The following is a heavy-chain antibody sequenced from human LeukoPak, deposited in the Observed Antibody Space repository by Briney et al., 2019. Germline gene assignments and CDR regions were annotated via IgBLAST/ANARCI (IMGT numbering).Heavy chain of an antibody. CDR3: AKDLTPRDSRSWYTDAFDI. Sequence: GGSLRLSCAASGFTFSSYDMTWVRQAPGKGLEWVSGISTSGGTTYYADSLKGRFTISRDNSKNTLFLQMNSLRAEDTAVYYCAKDLTPRDSRSWYTDAFDIWGQGTMVTVSS. J-gene: IGHJ3*02. CDR1: GFTFSSYD. CDR2: ISTSGGTT. V-gene: IGHV3-23*01. D-gene: IGHD6-13*01.